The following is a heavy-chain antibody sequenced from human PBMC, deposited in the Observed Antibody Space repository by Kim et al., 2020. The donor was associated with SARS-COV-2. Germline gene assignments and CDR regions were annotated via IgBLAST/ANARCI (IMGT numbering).Heavy chain of an antibody. D-gene: IGHD2-2*01. V-gene: IGHV3-23*01. CDR1: DFTFSSYA. CDR2: ISFSGDTT. CDR3: AKRSTRLNWFDS. Sequence: LSLTCAASDFTFSSYAMSWVRQAPGKGLEWVSSISFSGDTTHYADSVKGRFTISRDNSKNTLYLQMNSLRAEDTAVYYCAKRSTRLNWFDSWGQGTL. J-gene: IGHJ5*01.